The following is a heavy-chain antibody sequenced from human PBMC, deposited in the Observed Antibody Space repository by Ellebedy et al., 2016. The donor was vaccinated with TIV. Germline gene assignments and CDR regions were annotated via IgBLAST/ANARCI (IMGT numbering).Heavy chain of an antibody. Sequence: AASVQVSCKASTYAFSGYYIHWVRQAPGQGLEFMGWISTDSGGTKYAQKFQGRVTMTKDTSINTAYLELTNLRSDDTAVYFCASERSTMIRGYFGLDVWGQGTTVTVSS. CDR1: TYAFSGYY. D-gene: IGHD3-10*01. V-gene: IGHV1-2*02. CDR2: ISTDSGGT. J-gene: IGHJ6*02. CDR3: ASERSTMIRGYFGLDV.